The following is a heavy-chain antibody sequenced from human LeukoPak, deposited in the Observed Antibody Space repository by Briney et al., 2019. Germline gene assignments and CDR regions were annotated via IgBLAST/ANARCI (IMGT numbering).Heavy chain of an antibody. Sequence: PGGSLRLSCAASGFTFSSYSMNLVRQAPGKGLEWVSSISSSSSYIYYADSVKGRFTISRDNAKNSLYLQMNSLRAEDTAVYYCARDVGCSSTSCYKGYYYYYGMDVWGQGTTVTVSS. V-gene: IGHV3-21*01. CDR2: ISSSSSYI. D-gene: IGHD2-2*02. J-gene: IGHJ6*02. CDR1: GFTFSSYS. CDR3: ARDVGCSSTSCYKGYYYYYGMDV.